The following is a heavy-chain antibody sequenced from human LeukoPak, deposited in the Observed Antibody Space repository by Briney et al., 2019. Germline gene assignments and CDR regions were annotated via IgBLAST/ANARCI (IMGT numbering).Heavy chain of an antibody. CDR2: IYHSGST. Sequence: SGTLSLTCDVSGGSISSSNWWSWVRQPPGKGLEWIGEIYHSGSTNYTPSLKSRVTISVDKSKNQFSLKLSSVTAADTAVYYYARGSAMVRGILMTAFYNWFDSWGQGTLVTVSS. J-gene: IGHJ5*01. CDR3: ARGSAMVRGILMTAFYNWFDS. D-gene: IGHD3-10*01. V-gene: IGHV4-4*02. CDR1: GGSISSSNW.